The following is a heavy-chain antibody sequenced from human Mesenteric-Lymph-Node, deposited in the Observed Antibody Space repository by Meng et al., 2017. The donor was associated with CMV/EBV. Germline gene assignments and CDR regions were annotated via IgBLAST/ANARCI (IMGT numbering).Heavy chain of an antibody. CDR1: GFTFSGYW. J-gene: IGHJ4*02. CDR2: IYSDGSTT. D-gene: IGHD4-17*01. CDR3: ARDPKMTTVYYFDY. Sequence: GESLKISCAASGFTFSGYWMHWVRQTPGKGLVWVSRIYSDGSTTTYADSVKGRFTISRDNAKNTLYLQMNSLRADDTAVYYCARDPKMTTVYYFDYWGQGTLVTVSS. V-gene: IGHV3-74*01.